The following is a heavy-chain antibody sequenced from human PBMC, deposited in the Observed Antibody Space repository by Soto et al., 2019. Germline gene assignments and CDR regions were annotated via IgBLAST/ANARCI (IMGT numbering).Heavy chain of an antibody. CDR3: ARNTIFGVVMAYYYYGMDV. J-gene: IGHJ6*02. CDR2: ISAYNGNT. Sequence: ASVKVSCKASGYTFTSYGISWVRQAPGQGLERMGWISAYNGNTNYAQKLQGRVTMTTDTSTSTAYMELRSLRSDDTAVYYCARNTIFGVVMAYYYYGMDVWGQGTTVTVSS. V-gene: IGHV1-18*01. D-gene: IGHD3-3*01. CDR1: GYTFTSYG.